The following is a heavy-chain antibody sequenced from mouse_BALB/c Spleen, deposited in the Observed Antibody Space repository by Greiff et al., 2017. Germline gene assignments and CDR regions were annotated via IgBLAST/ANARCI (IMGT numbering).Heavy chain of an antibody. Sequence: VQLQQSGPELVKPGASVRISCKASGYTFTSYYIHWVKQRPGQGLEWIGWIYPGNVNTKYNEKFKGKATLTADKSSSTAYMQLSSLTSEDSAVYFCARQGLRDFDVWGAGTTVTVSS. D-gene: IGHD1-1*01. CDR3: ARQGLRDFDV. V-gene: IGHV1S56*01. CDR1: GYTFTSYY. J-gene: IGHJ1*01. CDR2: IYPGNVNT.